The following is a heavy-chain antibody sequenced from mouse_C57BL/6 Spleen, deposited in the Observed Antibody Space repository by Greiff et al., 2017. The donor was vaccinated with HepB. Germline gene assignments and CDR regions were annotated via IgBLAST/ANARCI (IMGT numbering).Heavy chain of an antibody. CDR1: GYTFTSYW. V-gene: IGHV1-53*01. CDR3: ARAGLRPSFDY. J-gene: IGHJ2*01. Sequence: QVHVKQPGTELVKPGASVKLSCKASGYTFTSYWMHWVKQRPGQGLEWIGNINPSNGGTNYNEKFKSKATLTVDKSSSTAYMQLSSLTSEDSAVYYCARAGLRPSFDYWGQGTTLTVSS. CDR2: INPSNGGT. D-gene: IGHD2-4*01.